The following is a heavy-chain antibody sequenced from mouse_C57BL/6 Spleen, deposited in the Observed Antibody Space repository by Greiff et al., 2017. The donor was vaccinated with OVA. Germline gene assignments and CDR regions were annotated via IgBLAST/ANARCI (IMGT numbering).Heavy chain of an antibody. CDR2: FYPGSGSI. CDR3: ARHEELPIYYDYEGGLDY. V-gene: IGHV1-62-2*01. CDR1: GYTFTEYT. J-gene: IGHJ2*01. D-gene: IGHD2-4*01. Sequence: VQLQESGAELVKPGASVKLSCKASGYTFTEYTIHWVKQRSGQGLEWIGWFYPGSGSIKYNEKFKDKATLTADKSSSTVYMELSRLTSEDSAVYFCARHEELPIYYDYEGGLDYWGQGTTLTVSS.